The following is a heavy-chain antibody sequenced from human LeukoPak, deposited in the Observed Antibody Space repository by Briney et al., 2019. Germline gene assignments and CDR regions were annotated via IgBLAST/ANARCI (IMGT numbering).Heavy chain of an antibody. D-gene: IGHD2-2*02. CDR2: IYYSGST. J-gene: IGHJ3*02. CDR3: ARDLVVPAAIGGDAFDI. Sequence: SETLSLTCTVSGGSISSYYWSWTRQPPGKGLEWIGYIYYSGSTNYNPSLKSRVTISVDTSKNQFSLKLSSVTAADTAVYYCARDLVVPAAIGGDAFDIWGQGTMVTVSS. CDR1: GGSISSYY. V-gene: IGHV4-59*01.